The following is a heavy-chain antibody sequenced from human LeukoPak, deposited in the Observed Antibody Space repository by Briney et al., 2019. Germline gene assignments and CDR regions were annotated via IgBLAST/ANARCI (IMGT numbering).Heavy chain of an antibody. Sequence: GRSLRLSCAASGFTFSSYAMHWVRQAPGKGLEWVAVISYDGSNKYYADSVKGRFTISRDNSKNTLYLQMNSLRAEDTAVYYCAKEDGSGWYIDPFDYWGQGTLVTVSS. V-gene: IGHV3-30-3*01. CDR1: GFTFSSYA. D-gene: IGHD6-19*01. CDR2: ISYDGSNK. J-gene: IGHJ4*02. CDR3: AKEDGSGWYIDPFDY.